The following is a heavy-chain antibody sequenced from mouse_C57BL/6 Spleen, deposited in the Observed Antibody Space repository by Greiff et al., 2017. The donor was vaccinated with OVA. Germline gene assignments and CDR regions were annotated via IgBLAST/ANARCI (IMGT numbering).Heavy chain of an antibody. D-gene: IGHD2-1*01. CDR1: GFSFNTYA. V-gene: IGHV10-1*01. J-gene: IGHJ2*01. CDR2: IRSKSNNYAT. CDR3: VRGGNFYFDY. Sequence: EVQLVESGGGLVQPKGSLKLSCAASGFSFNTYAMNWVRQAPGKGLEWVARIRSKSNNYATYYADSVKDRFTISRDDSESMLYLQMNNLKTEDTAMYYCVRGGNFYFDYWGQGTTLTVSS.